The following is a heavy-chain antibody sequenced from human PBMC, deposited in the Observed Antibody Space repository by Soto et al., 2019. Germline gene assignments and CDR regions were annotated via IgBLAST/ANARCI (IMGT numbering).Heavy chain of an antibody. CDR1: GFTFGDYA. V-gene: IGHV3-49*03. CDR2: IRSKAYGGTT. Sequence: GGSLRLSCTASGFTFGDYAMSWFRQAPGKGLEWVGFIRSKAYGGTTEYAASVKGRFTTSRDDSNSIAYLQMNSLKTEDTAVYYRTSTSANYNWNPNHWGQGTLVTVSS. CDR3: TSTSANYNWNPNH. D-gene: IGHD1-20*01. J-gene: IGHJ5*02.